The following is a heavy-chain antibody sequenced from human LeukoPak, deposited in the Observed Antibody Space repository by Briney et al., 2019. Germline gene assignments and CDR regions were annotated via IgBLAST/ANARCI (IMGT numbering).Heavy chain of an antibody. CDR1: GFTVTSNY. CDR2: IYSGGST. CDR3: ARDSPVSSVDY. D-gene: IGHD5/OR15-5a*01. V-gene: IGHV3-53*01. Sequence: GGSLRLSCAASGFTVTSNYMSWVRQAPGKGLEWVSVIYSGGSTNYADSVKGRFTISTDNSKNTLYLQMNSLRAEDTAVYYCARDSPVSSVDYWGQGTLVTVSS. J-gene: IGHJ4*02.